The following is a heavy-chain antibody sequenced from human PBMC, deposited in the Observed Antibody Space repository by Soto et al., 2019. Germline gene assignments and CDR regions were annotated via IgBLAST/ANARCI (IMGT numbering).Heavy chain of an antibody. J-gene: IGHJ4*02. CDR2: IIPIFGTA. CDR1: GGTFSSYA. CDR3: ARVPQDTLRLRWSGHPQPGYFDY. D-gene: IGHD3-3*01. V-gene: IGHV1-69*13. Sequence: SVKVSCKASGGTFSSYAISWVRQAPGQGLEWMGGIIPIFGTANYAQKFQGRVTITADESTSTAYMELSSLRSEDTAVYYCARVPQDTLRLRWSGHPQPGYFDYWGQGTLVTVSS.